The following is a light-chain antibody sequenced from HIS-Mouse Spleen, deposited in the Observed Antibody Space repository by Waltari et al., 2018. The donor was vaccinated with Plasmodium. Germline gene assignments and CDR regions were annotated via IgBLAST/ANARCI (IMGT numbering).Light chain of an antibody. Sequence: EIVLTQSPGTLSLSPGERATLSCRASQSVSSSYLACNQQKPGQAPRLLILGASSRATGIPDRFSGSGSGTDFTLTISRLEPEDFAVYYCQQYGSSPITFGQGTRLEIK. CDR3: QQYGSSPIT. CDR1: QSVSSSY. J-gene: IGKJ5*01. V-gene: IGKV3-20*01. CDR2: GAS.